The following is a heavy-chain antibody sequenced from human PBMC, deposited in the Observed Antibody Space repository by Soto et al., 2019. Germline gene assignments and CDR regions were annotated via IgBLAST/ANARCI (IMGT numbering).Heavy chain of an antibody. D-gene: IGHD3-22*01. Sequence: GGSLSLSCAASGFTFSSYAMSWVRQAPGKGLEWVSAISGSGGSTYYADSVKGRFTISRDNSKNTLYLQMNSLRAEDTAVYYCAKPTRGTMIVVALDAFDIWGQGTMVTVSS. CDR2: ISGSGGST. J-gene: IGHJ3*02. CDR3: AKPTRGTMIVVALDAFDI. V-gene: IGHV3-23*01. CDR1: GFTFSSYA.